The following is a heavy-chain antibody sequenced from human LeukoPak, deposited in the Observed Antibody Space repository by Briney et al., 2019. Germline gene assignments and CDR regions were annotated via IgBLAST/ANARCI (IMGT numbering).Heavy chain of an antibody. CDR3: ARLPEPYCGGDCYSP. J-gene: IGHJ5*02. D-gene: IGHD2-21*02. CDR1: GGSISSYY. CDR2: IYTSGST. V-gene: IGHV4-4*07. Sequence: SETLSLTCTVSGGSISSYYWSWIRQPAGKGLEWIGRIYTSGSTNYNPSLKSRVTMSVDTSKNQFSLKLSSVTAADTAVYYRARLPEPYCGGDCYSPWGQGTLVTVSS.